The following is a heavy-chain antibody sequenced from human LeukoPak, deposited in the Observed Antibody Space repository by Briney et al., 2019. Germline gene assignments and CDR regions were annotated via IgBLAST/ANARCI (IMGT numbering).Heavy chain of an antibody. Sequence: GGSLRLSCAASGFTFSSYAMSWVRQAPGKGLEWVSAISSSGGSTYYADSVKGRFTISRDNSKNTLYLQMNSLRAEDTAVYYCAKEITMIVVVIGDAFDIWGQGTMVTVSS. J-gene: IGHJ3*02. CDR2: ISSSGGST. V-gene: IGHV3-23*01. CDR1: GFTFSSYA. D-gene: IGHD3-22*01. CDR3: AKEITMIVVVIGDAFDI.